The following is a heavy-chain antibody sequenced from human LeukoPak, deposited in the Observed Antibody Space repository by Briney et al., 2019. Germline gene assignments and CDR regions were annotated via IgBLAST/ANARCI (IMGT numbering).Heavy chain of an antibody. J-gene: IGHJ5*02. V-gene: IGHV3-30*04. CDR1: GFTFSSYA. CDR3: ARDTMYFSGWLSIAARPRARWFDP. Sequence: GGSLRLSCAASGFTFSSYAMHWVRQAPGKGLEWVAVISYDGSNKYYADSVKGRFTISRDNSKNTLYLQMSSLRAEDTAVYYCARDTMYFSGWLSIAARPRARWFDPWGQGTLVTVSS. D-gene: IGHD6-6*01. CDR2: ISYDGSNK.